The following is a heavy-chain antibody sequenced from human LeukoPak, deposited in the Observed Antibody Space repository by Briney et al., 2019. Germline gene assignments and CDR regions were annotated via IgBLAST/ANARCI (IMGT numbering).Heavy chain of an antibody. CDR2: IHSSGST. CDR1: GGSISGFY. CDR3: AGAPLTLAVTWCHAFDF. V-gene: IGHV4-4*07. J-gene: IGHJ3*01. Sequence: SETLYLTCTVSGGSISGFYWSWIRRPAGKGLEWIGRIHSSGSTNYNPSLESRVTMSVDTSKNQFSLELSSVTAADTAVYYCAGAPLTLAVTWCHAFDFWGQGTMVTVCS. D-gene: IGHD2-21*02.